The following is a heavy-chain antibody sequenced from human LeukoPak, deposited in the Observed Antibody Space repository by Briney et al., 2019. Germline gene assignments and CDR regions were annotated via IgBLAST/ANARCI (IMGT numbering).Heavy chain of an antibody. D-gene: IGHD2-21*02. V-gene: IGHV1-2*02. CDR3: ARAYCVGDCTVLHIYFDN. CDR2: INPNTGGT. Sequence: ASVKVSCKASGYTFTAYYMHWVRQAPGQGLQWMGWINPNTGGTNYAQKFQGRVTMTRDTSISTAYMDLSRLRSDDTAVYYCARAYCVGDCTVLHIYFDNWGQGTLVTVSS. J-gene: IGHJ4*02. CDR1: GYTFTAYY.